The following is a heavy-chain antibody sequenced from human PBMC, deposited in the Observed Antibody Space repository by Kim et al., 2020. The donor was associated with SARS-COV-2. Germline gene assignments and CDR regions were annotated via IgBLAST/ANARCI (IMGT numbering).Heavy chain of an antibody. D-gene: IGHD3-10*01. Sequence: KYYVDSVKGRFTISRDNAKNSLYLQMNSLRAEDTAVYYCARVRGSYGMDVWGQGTTVTVSS. J-gene: IGHJ6*02. CDR3: ARVRGSYGMDV. V-gene: IGHV3-7*01. CDR2: K.